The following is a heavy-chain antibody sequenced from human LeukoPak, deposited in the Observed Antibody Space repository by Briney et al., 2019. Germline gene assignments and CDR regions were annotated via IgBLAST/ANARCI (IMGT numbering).Heavy chain of an antibody. CDR3: ATWIYGSGSYNGAFDI. CDR1: GCTFTDYY. V-gene: IGHV1-69-2*01. D-gene: IGHD3-10*01. J-gene: IGHJ3*02. Sequence: VQITRKGSGCTFTDYYMHWVRQPPGKGLEWMGFADPEDGETIYAEKFQGRVTITAVTSTDTAYMELSSLKSKDTAVYYCATWIYGSGSYNGAFDIWGQGTMVTASS. CDR2: ADPEDGET.